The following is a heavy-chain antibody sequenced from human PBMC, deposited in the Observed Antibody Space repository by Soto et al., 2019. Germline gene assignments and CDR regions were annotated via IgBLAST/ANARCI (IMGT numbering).Heavy chain of an antibody. J-gene: IGHJ4*02. D-gene: IGHD6-19*01. Sequence: EVQLVESGGGLVQPGRSLRLSCAASGFTFDDYAMHWVRLAPGKGLEWVSGISWNSGSIGYADSVKGRFTISRDNAKNSLYLQMNSLRAEDTALYYCAKGQWLGDWGQGTLVTVSS. V-gene: IGHV3-9*01. CDR3: AKGQWLGD. CDR2: ISWNSGSI. CDR1: GFTFDDYA.